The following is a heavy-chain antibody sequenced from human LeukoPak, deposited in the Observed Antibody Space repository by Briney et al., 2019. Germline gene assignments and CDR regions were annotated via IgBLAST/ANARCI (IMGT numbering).Heavy chain of an antibody. J-gene: IGHJ4*02. CDR2: ISGSGGST. V-gene: IGHV3-23*01. CDR1: GFTFSSYG. D-gene: IGHD4-23*01. Sequence: GGSLRLSCAASGFTFSSYGMSWVRQAPGKGLEWVSAISGSGGSTYYADSVKGRFTISRDNSKNTLYLQMNSLRAEDTAVYYCAKDRREYGGNSAFDYWGQGTLVTVSS. CDR3: AKDRREYGGNSAFDY.